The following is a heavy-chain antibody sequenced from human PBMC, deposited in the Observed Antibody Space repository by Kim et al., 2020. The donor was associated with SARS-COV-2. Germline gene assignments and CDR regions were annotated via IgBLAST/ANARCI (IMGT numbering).Heavy chain of an antibody. CDR2: MNPNSGNT. CDR3: ARVKGEITMVRGVIYYYYGMDV. J-gene: IGHJ6*02. Sequence: ASVKVSCKASGYTFTSYDINWVRQATGQGLEWMGWMNPNSGNTGYAQKFQGRVTMTRNTSISTAYMELSSLRSEDTAVYYCARVKGEITMVRGVIYYYYGMDVWGQGTTVTVSS. CDR1: GYTFTSYD. D-gene: IGHD3-10*01. V-gene: IGHV1-8*01.